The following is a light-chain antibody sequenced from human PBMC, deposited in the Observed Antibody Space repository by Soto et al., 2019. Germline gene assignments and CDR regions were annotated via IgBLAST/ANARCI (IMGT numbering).Light chain of an antibody. CDR3: QQANSFPRT. CDR2: AAS. Sequence: DIQMTQSPSSVSASVGDRVTITCRASQAISTWLAWYQQKPGKAPKLLIYAASNLQTGVPSRFSGRGSGTDFTLTISSLQHEDFATYYCQQANSFPRTFGQGTKVEIK. V-gene: IGKV1D-12*01. J-gene: IGKJ1*01. CDR1: QAISTW.